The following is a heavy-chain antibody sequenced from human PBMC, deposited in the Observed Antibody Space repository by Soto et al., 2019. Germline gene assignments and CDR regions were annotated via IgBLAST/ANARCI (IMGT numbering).Heavy chain of an antibody. J-gene: IGHJ6*02. Sequence: ASVKVSCKASGYTFTGYYMHWVRQAPGQGLEWMGWINPNSGGTNYAQKFQGWVTMTRDTSISTAYMELSRLRSDDTAVYYCARAEVVATMDYGMDVWGQGTTVTVS. CDR1: GYTFTGYY. V-gene: IGHV1-2*04. CDR3: ARAEVVATMDYGMDV. CDR2: INPNSGGT. D-gene: IGHD5-12*01.